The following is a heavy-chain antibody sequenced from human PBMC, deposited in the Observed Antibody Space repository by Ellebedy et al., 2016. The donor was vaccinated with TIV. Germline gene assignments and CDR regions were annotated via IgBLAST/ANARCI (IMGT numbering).Heavy chain of an antibody. Sequence: AASVKVSCKASGGTFNSHAINGVRQAPGQGLEWMGRIMPTLQMANYAQKFQGRVTITADKSTTTAYMELSSLTSEDTAVYYCSRGIPAGSHGNEALDYWGQGTLVTVSS. CDR3: SRGIPAGSHGNEALDY. J-gene: IGHJ4*02. CDR1: GGTFNSHA. CDR2: IMPTLQMA. V-gene: IGHV1-69*04. D-gene: IGHD3-10*01.